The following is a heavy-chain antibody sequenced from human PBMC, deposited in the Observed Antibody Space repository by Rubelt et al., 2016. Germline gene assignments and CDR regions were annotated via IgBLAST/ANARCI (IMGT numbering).Heavy chain of an antibody. CDR1: GYTFTSYY. CDR2: INPVFGTA. D-gene: IGHD6-6*01. J-gene: IGHJ4*02. Sequence: QVQLVQSGAEVKKPGASVKVSCKASGYTFTSYYMHWVRQAPGQGLEWMGWINPVFGTANYAQKFQGRITMTADESTSTAYMELSSLRSEDTAVYYCATTIAIRPYYFDYWGQGTLVTVSS. V-gene: IGHV1-69*01. CDR3: ATTIAIRPYYFDY.